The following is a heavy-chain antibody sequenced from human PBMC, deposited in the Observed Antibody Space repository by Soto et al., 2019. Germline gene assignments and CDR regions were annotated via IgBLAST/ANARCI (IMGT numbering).Heavy chain of an antibody. D-gene: IGHD1-26*01. V-gene: IGHV1-18*01. CDR3: ARDRRARGSYSLYYYYGMDV. Sequence: ASVKVSCKASGYTFTSYGISWVRQAPGQGLEWMGWISAYNGNTNYAQKLQGRVTMTTDTSTSTAYMELRSLRSDDTAVYYCARDRRARGSYSLYYYYGMDVWGQGTTVTVSS. CDR2: ISAYNGNT. CDR1: GYTFTSYG. J-gene: IGHJ6*02.